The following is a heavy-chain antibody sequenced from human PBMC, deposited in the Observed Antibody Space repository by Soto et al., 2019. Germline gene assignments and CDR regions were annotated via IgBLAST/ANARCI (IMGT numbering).Heavy chain of an antibody. J-gene: IGHJ4*02. CDR3: AKDRIAARYYFDY. D-gene: IGHD6-13*01. V-gene: IGHV3-30*18. CDR2: ISYDGSNK. CDR1: GFTFSSYG. Sequence: GGSLRLSCAASGFTFSSYGMHWVRQAPGKGPEWVAVISYDGSNKYYADSVKGRFTISRDNSKNTLYLQMNSLRAEDTAVYYCAKDRIAARYYFDYWGQGTLFTVSS.